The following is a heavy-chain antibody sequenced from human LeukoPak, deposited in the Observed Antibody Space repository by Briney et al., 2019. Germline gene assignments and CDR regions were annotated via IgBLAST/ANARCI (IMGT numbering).Heavy chain of an antibody. CDR3: ARQCPVPPPNPGDYFDY. CDR2: ISSSSSYI. CDR1: GFTFSSYS. J-gene: IGHJ4*02. Sequence: GGPLRLSCAASGFTFSSYSMNWVRQAPGKGLEWVSSISSSSSYIYYADSVKGRFTISRDNAKNSLYLQMNSLRAEDTAVYYCARQCPVPPPNPGDYFDYWGQGTLVTVSS. V-gene: IGHV3-21*01. D-gene: IGHD7-27*01.